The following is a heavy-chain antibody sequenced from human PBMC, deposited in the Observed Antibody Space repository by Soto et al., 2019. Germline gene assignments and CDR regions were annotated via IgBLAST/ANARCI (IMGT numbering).Heavy chain of an antibody. D-gene: IGHD3-10*01. CDR3: AGKRISPYYFDY. V-gene: IGHV4-59*01. CDR1: GGSISSYY. Sequence: SEPLSLTCTVSGGSISSYYWRWIRQPPGKGLEWIGYIYYSGSTNYNPSLKSRVTISVDTSKNQFSLKLSSVTAADTAVYYCAGKRISPYYFDYWGQGTLVTVS. CDR2: IYYSGST. J-gene: IGHJ4*02.